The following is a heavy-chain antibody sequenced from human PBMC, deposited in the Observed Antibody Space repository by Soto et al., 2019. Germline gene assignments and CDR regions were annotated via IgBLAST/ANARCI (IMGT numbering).Heavy chain of an antibody. CDR1: GFSFSDYY. D-gene: IGHD3-3*01. CDR2: SRNKVKSYTT. V-gene: IGHV3-72*01. Sequence: EEQLVESGGGLVQPGGSLTLSCAASGFSFSDYYMEWVRQAPGKGLEWVARSRNKVKSYTTDYAASVKGRFTISRDLSKNSLYLEMNNLKTEDTDVYYCSKLEGGWGQGTLVTVSS. J-gene: IGHJ4*02. CDR3: SKLEGG.